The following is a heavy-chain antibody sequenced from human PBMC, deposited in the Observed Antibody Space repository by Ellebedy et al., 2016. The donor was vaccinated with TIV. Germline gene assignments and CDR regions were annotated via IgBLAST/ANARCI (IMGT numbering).Heavy chain of an antibody. CDR3: ARDQWLGRAYYFDS. J-gene: IGHJ4*02. D-gene: IGHD6-19*01. V-gene: IGHV3-7*01. CDR2: INQDGSER. CDR1: GFTFSNYW. Sequence: GESLKISCATSGFTFSNYWMNWVRQAPGKGLEWVANINQDGSERHYVDSVKGRFAVSRDNAKSSLYVQMNSLRDEDTAVYYCARDQWLGRAYYFDSWGQGTLVTVSS.